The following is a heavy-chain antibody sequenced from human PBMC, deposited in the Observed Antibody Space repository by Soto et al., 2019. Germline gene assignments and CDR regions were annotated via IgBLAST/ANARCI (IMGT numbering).Heavy chain of an antibody. CDR2: IIPILGIA. CDR1: GGTFSSYT. Sequence: QVQLVQSGAEVKKPGSSVKVSCKASGGTFSSYTISWVRQAPGQGLEWMGRIIPILGIANYAQKFQGRVTITADKSTSTAYMEMSSLRSEDTAVYYCARSLGYCSSTSCSSYYYHYGMDVWGQGTTVTVSS. CDR3: ARSLGYCSSTSCSSYYYHYGMDV. D-gene: IGHD2-2*01. J-gene: IGHJ6*02. V-gene: IGHV1-69*02.